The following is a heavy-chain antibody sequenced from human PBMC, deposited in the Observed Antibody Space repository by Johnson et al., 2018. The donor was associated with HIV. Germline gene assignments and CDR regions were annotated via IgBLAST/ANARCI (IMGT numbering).Heavy chain of an antibody. Sequence: QLVESGGGVVQPGRSLRLSCAASGFTFSNYAMHWVRQAPGKGLEWVAVISYDGSNKYYADSVKGRFTISRDNSKNTLYLLMNSLRAEDTAVYYCARDPGRKVGGTNDAFDIWGQGTMVTVSS. CDR1: GFTFSNYA. D-gene: IGHD1-26*01. J-gene: IGHJ3*02. V-gene: IGHV3-30*04. CDR3: ARDPGRKVGGTNDAFDI. CDR2: ISYDGSNK.